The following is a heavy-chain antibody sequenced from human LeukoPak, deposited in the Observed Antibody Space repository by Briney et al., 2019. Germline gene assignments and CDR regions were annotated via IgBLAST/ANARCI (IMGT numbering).Heavy chain of an antibody. CDR1: GFTFSSYW. D-gene: IGHD5-12*01. CDR3: ARDGYRTSQGAFDL. CDR2: FNTDGSNT. V-gene: IGHV3-74*01. Sequence: GGSLRLSCAASGFTFSSYWMHWVRQAPGKGLVWISRFNTDGSNTRYEDTVKGRFTTSRDNAKNTLYLQMNSLRAEDTAVYYCARDGYRTSQGAFDLWGQGTMVTVSS. J-gene: IGHJ3*01.